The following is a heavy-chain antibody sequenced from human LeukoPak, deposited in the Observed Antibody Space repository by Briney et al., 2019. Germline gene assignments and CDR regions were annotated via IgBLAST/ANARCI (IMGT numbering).Heavy chain of an antibody. Sequence: ASVKVSCKASGYTFTIYGISWVRQAPGQGREWMGWISAYNGNTNYAQKLQGRVTMTTDTSTSTAYMELRSLRSDDTAVYYCARDGYCTNGVCSPGWFDPWGQGTLVTVSS. CDR3: ARDGYCTNGVCSPGWFDP. D-gene: IGHD2-8*01. V-gene: IGHV1-18*01. J-gene: IGHJ5*02. CDR2: ISAYNGNT. CDR1: GYTFTIYG.